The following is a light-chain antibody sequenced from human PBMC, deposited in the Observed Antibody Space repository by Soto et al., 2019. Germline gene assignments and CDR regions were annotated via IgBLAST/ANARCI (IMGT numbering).Light chain of an antibody. Sequence: QSVLTQPPSVSAAPGQKVTVSCSGSYSNIGNNFVSWYQQLPGTAPRLLIYDNVVRPSGIPDRFSGSKSGTSATLGITGLQTGDEADYYCGAWDNSLSAYVFGAGTKLTVL. CDR2: DNV. CDR1: YSNIGNNF. J-gene: IGLJ1*01. V-gene: IGLV1-51*01. CDR3: GAWDNSLSAYV.